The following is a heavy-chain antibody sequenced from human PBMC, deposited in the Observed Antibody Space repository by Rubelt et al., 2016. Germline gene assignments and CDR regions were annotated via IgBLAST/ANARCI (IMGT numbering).Heavy chain of an antibody. CDR2: INHSGST. CDR3: ARGLVDFRY. CDR1: GGSFSGYY. V-gene: IGHV4-34*01. D-gene: IGHD1-26*01. Sequence: QVQLQQWGAGLLKPSETLSLTCAVYGGSFSGYYWSWIRQPPGKGLEWIGEINHSGSTNYNPSLTSRGTISVDTSKNQFSLKRSSVTAADTAVYYCARGLVDFRYWGQGTLVTVSS. J-gene: IGHJ4*02.